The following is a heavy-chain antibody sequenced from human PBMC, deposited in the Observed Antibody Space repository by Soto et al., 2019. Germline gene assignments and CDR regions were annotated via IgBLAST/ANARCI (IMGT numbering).Heavy chain of an antibody. CDR1: CFTVSSNS. CDR2: LHSDVST. J-gene: IGHJ5*02. V-gene: IGHV3-53*01. Sequence: GSLRLSCAVSCFTVSSNSITWVLHAPGQGLEWVSVLHSDVSTYYVVSVKGRFVISRDNSKNTVYLQMNSLRVEDTAIYYCARERGGSWYNWFDPWGQGTLVTVSS. CDR3: ARERGGSWYNWFDP. D-gene: IGHD2-15*01.